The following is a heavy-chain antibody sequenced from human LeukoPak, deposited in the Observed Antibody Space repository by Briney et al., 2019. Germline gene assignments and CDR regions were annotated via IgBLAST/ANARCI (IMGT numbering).Heavy chain of an antibody. CDR1: GFTVSSNY. CDR2: IYSGGST. V-gene: IGHV3-53*01. CDR3: ARAALSQWLVLGPIGYYFDY. D-gene: IGHD6-19*01. J-gene: IGHJ4*02. Sequence: PGGSLRLSCAASGFTVSSNYMSWVRQAPGKGLEWVSVIYSGGSTYYADSVKGRFTISRDNSKNTLYLQMNSLRAEDTAVYYCARAALSQWLVLGPIGYYFDYWGQGTLVTVSS.